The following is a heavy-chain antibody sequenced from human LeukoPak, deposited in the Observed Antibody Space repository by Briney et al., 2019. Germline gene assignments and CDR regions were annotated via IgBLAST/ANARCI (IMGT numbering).Heavy chain of an antibody. Sequence: GESLRLSCGASGYIFSDYGMNWVRQPPGKGLEWVSHISGTSSIIQYAESVKGRFTISRDNAKSSLYLQMNSLRAEDTAGYYCTRDWDYWGQGARVTVSS. CDR3: TRDWDY. V-gene: IGHV3-48*04. J-gene: IGHJ4*02. CDR2: ISGTSSII. CDR1: GYIFSDYG.